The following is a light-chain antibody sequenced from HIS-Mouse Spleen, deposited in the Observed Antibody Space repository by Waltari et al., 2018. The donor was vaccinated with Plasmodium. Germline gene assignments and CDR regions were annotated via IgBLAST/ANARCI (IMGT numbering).Light chain of an antibody. CDR1: QSISSY. CDR3: QQSYSTWT. CDR2: AAS. V-gene: IGKV1-39*01. J-gene: IGKJ1*01. Sequence: DIQMTQSPSSLSASVGDRVTITCRASQSISSYLNWDQQKPGKAPKLLIYAASRLQSGVPSRFSGSGSGTDFTLTISSLQPEYFATYYCQQSYSTWTFGQGTKVEIK.